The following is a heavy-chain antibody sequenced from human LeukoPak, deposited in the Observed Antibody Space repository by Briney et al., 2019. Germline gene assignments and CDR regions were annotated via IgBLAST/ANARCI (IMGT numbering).Heavy chain of an antibody. D-gene: IGHD3-10*01. J-gene: IGHJ4*02. CDR2: IYYSGST. CDR3: ARQGITMVRGVISPGDY. Sequence: SETLSLTCTVSGGSISSSSYYWGWIRQPPGKGLEWIGSIYYSGSTYYNPSLKSRVTISVDTSKNQFSLKLSSVTAADTAVYYCARQGITMVRGVISPGDYWGQGTLVTVSS. V-gene: IGHV4-39*01. CDR1: GGSISSSSYY.